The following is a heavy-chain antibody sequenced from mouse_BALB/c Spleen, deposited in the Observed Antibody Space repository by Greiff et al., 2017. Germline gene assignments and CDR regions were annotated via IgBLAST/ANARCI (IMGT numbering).Heavy chain of an antibody. Sequence: VKLVESGGGLVQPGGSRKLSCAASGFTFSSFGMHWVRQAPEKGLEWVAYISSGSSTIYYADTVKGRFTISRDNPKNTLFLQMTSLRSEDTAMYFCARSPTTVVARWYFDVWGAGTTVTVSS. CDR1: GFTFSSFG. J-gene: IGHJ1*01. V-gene: IGHV5-17*02. D-gene: IGHD1-1*01. CDR3: ARSPTTVVARWYFDV. CDR2: ISSGSSTI.